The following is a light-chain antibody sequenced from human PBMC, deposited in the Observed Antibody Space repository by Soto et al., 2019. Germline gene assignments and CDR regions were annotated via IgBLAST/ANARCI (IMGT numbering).Light chain of an antibody. Sequence: EIVLTQSPATLSLSPGERATLSCRASQSVTTYLAWYQQKPGQAPRLLIYDTSNRASGTPARFSGSGSGTDFTLTISNLEPEDFAVYYCQQRSNRVTFGGGIKVEI. J-gene: IGKJ4*01. CDR3: QQRSNRVT. CDR1: QSVTTY. V-gene: IGKV3-11*01. CDR2: DTS.